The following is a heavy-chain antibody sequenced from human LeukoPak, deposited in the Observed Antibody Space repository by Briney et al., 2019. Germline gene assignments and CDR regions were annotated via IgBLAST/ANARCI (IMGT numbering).Heavy chain of an antibody. CDR1: GYTFTGYY. CDR3: ARVAWGTRGRYYDSSGGSFDY. D-gene: IGHD3-22*01. V-gene: IGHV1-2*02. Sequence: VSVKVSCKASGYTFTGYYMHWVRQAPGQGLEWMGWINPNSGGTNYAQKFQGRVTMTRDTSISTAYMELSRLRSDDTAVYYCARVAWGTRGRYYDSSGGSFDYWGQGTLVTVSS. CDR2: INPNSGGT. J-gene: IGHJ4*02.